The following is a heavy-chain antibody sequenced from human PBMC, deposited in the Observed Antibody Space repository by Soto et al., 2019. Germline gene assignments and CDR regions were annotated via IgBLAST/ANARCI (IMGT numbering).Heavy chain of an antibody. CDR1: GYTFTSYS. J-gene: IGHJ4*02. Sequence: QVQLVQSGGEMKRPGASVKVSCKASGYTFTSYSINWVRQAPGQGLEWMGWISGYNGNTNYAQKYQGRITMTTDTSTRKIYMERRSARSDDTAVYYCARVLGIAGAADYWGQGTLVTVSS. CDR3: ARVLGIAGAADY. D-gene: IGHD6-19*01. CDR2: ISGYNGNT. V-gene: IGHV1-18*04.